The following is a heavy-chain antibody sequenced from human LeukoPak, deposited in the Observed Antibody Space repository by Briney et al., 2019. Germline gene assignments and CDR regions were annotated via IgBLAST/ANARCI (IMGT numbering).Heavy chain of an antibody. D-gene: IGHD2-2*01. J-gene: IGHJ4*02. CDR3: ARDVVAAVGSFDY. V-gene: IGHV4-4*07. Sequence: SETLSLTCTVSGDSINSFYWSWIRQPAGKGLEWIGRIYTSGSTNYSPSLKGRVTMSVDTSKNQFSLKLSSVTAADTAVYYCARDVVAAVGSFDYWGQGTQVTVSS. CDR2: IYTSGST. CDR1: GDSINSFY.